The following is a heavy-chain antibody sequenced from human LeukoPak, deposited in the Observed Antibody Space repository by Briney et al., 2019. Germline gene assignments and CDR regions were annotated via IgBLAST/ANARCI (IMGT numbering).Heavy chain of an antibody. D-gene: IGHD2-15*01. V-gene: IGHV4-39*02. Sequence: SGTLSLTCTVSGASISSISYFWGWTRQPPGKGLEWIGSIYYSGSTYYNSSLKSRVTISVDTSKNQFSLRLNSVTAADTAVYYCAREVFCSGGTCYRSDNWGQGTLVTVSS. J-gene: IGHJ4*02. CDR1: GASISSISYF. CDR3: AREVFCSGGTCYRSDN. CDR2: IYYSGST.